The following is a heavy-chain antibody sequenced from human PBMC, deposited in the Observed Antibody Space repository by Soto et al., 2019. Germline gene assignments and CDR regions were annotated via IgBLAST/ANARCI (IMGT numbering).Heavy chain of an antibody. CDR3: ARGTSGSGSYYYYYHGMDV. CDR2: IYHSGST. CDR1: GGSISSSNW. V-gene: IGHV4-4*02. Sequence: QVQLQESGPGLVKPSGTLSLTCAVSGGSISSSNWWSWVRQPPGKGLEWIGEIYHSGSTNYNPSLKSRVTISVDKSKNQFSLKLSSVTAADTAVYYCARGTSGSGSYYYYYHGMDVWGQGTTVTVSS. J-gene: IGHJ6*02. D-gene: IGHD3-10*01.